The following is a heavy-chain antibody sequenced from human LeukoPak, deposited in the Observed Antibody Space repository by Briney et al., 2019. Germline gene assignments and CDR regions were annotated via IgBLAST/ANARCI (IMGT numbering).Heavy chain of an antibody. V-gene: IGHV3-23*01. CDR1: GFTFSSYA. Sequence: GGSLRLSCAASGFTFSSYAMSWVRQAPGRGLEWVSAISGRDGRTYTDSVKGRFTISRDNSRDTLYLQMNSLRAEDTAVYYCSTSPSFGSSWYRFNYWGQGTLVTVSS. D-gene: IGHD6-13*01. CDR2: ISGRDGRT. J-gene: IGHJ4*02. CDR3: STSPSFGSSWYRFNY.